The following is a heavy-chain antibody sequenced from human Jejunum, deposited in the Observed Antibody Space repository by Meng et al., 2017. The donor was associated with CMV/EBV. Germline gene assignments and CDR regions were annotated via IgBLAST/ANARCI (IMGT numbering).Heavy chain of an antibody. CDR2: IYRGDDK. CDR3: AHFVGGYYPSRPDY. Sequence: QIPLKESGPTLSKPTQTLTLTCSFSGFSPSTSGEGVGWIRQPPGKALEWLALIYRGDDKRYSPSLNSRLTIAKDTSKNEVVLTLTNMGPIDTGTYYCAHFVGGYYPSRPDYWGQGTLVTVSS. CDR1: GFSPSTSGEG. V-gene: IGHV2-5*02. D-gene: IGHD1-26*01. J-gene: IGHJ4*02.